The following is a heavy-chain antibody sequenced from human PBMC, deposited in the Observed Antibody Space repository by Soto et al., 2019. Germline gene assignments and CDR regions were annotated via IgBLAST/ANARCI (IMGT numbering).Heavy chain of an antibody. J-gene: IGHJ6*02. CDR3: AKGPYNDCGMDV. CDR1: GYSFTSYW. V-gene: IGHV5-10-1*01. Sequence: PGESLKISCKGSGYSFTSYWITWVRQMPGKGLEWMGRIDPRDSYINYSPSFRGHVTISTDKSINTAYLQWNSLKASDTAMYYCAKGPYNDCGMDVWGQGTTVTV. D-gene: IGHD3-3*01. CDR2: IDPRDSYI.